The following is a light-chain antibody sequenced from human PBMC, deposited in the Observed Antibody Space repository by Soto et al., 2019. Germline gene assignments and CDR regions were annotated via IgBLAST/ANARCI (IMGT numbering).Light chain of an antibody. CDR1: QSVSSW. J-gene: IGKJ2*01. Sequence: DIPMTQSPSTLSASVGDRVTITCRASQSVSSWLAWYQQKPGKAPNLLIYKASSLQSGVPSRFSGSVSGTEFTLTISSLQPDDFATYYCQHYNTYPYTFGQGTKLEIK. V-gene: IGKV1-5*03. CDR3: QHYNTYPYT. CDR2: KAS.